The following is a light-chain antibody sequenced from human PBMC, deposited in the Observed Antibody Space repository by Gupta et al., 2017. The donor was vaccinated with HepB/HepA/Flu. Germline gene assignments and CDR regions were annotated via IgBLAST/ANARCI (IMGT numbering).Light chain of an antibody. CDR1: QTINNY. V-gene: IGKV1-39*01. J-gene: IGKJ1*01. CDR3: QQSYSSPRT. CDR2: T. Sequence: DIQMTQSPSSLSASVGDRVTITCRTSQTINNYLNWYQRRPGKAPHLLIYTASRFIGGGSGTDFTLTISSLQPEDFATYYCQQSYSSPRTFGQGTRLEIK.